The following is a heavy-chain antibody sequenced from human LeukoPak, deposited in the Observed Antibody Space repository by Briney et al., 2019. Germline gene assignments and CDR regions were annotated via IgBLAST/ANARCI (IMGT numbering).Heavy chain of an antibody. V-gene: IGHV3-48*02. CDR3: ARVVWVGRYFDY. Sequence: PGGSLTLSCAASGFTFDNFVMTWLRQAPGKGLEWVSYISSSSDTMYYADSVKGRFTISRDNAKNSLYLQMNSLRDEDTAVYYCARVVWVGRYFDYWGQGTLVTVSS. CDR1: GFTFDNFV. D-gene: IGHD3-16*01. CDR2: ISSSSDTM. J-gene: IGHJ4*02.